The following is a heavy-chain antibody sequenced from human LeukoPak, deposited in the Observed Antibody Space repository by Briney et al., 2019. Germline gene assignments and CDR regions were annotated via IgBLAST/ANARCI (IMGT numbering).Heavy chain of an antibody. J-gene: IGHJ4*02. CDR2: INHSGST. CDR1: GGSFSGYY. D-gene: IGHD3-3*01. V-gene: IGHV4-34*01. Sequence: SETLSLTCAVYGGSFSGYYWSWIRQPPGKGLEWIGEINHSGSTNYNPPLKSRVTISVDTSKNQFSLKLSSVTAADTAVYYCARGIGTIFGVVKSLYYFDYWGQGTLVTVSS. CDR3: ARGIGTIFGVVKSLYYFDY.